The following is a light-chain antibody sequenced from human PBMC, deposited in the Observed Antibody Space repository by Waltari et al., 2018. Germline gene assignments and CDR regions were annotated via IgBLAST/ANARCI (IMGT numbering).Light chain of an antibody. J-gene: IGLJ2*01. Sequence: SSELTQDPAVSVALGQTVRITCQGDSIRTYYASWYQQKPGQAPVLVFYGKNNRPSGIPDRFSDSSSGNTASLIITGTQAEDEAVYYCNSRDTIGDHVVFGGGTKLTVL. CDR2: GKN. CDR1: SIRTYY. CDR3: NSRDTIGDHVV. V-gene: IGLV3-19*01.